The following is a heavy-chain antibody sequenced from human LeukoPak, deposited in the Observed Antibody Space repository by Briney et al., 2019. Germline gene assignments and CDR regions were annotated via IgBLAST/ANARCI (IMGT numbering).Heavy chain of an antibody. Sequence: PGGSLRLSCAASGFTFSNYAISWVRQAPGKGLEWVSAISGSGGSTYYADSVKGRFTISRDNSKNTLYLQMNSLRAEDTAVYYCAKDKPHSRYYDFWSHAFDIWGQGTMVTVSS. CDR3: AKDKPHSRYYDFWSHAFDI. V-gene: IGHV3-23*01. J-gene: IGHJ3*02. D-gene: IGHD3-3*01. CDR1: GFTFSNYA. CDR2: ISGSGGST.